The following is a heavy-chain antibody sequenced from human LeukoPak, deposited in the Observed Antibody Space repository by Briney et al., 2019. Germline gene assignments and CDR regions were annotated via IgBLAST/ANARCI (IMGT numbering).Heavy chain of an antibody. J-gene: IGHJ4*02. CDR3: ARTRLWPTGTFDY. CDR1: GGSFSGYY. V-gene: IGHV4-34*01. Sequence: SETLSLTCAVYGGSFSGYYWSWLRQPPGKGLEWIGEINHSGSTNYNPSLKSRVTISLDTPKNQFSLKLTSVTAADTAVYYCARTRLWPTGTFDYWGQGTLVTVSS. CDR2: INHSGST. D-gene: IGHD5-18*01.